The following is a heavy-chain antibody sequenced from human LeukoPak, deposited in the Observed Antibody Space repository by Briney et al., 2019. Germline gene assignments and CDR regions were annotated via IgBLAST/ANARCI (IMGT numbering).Heavy chain of an antibody. D-gene: IGHD6-19*01. CDR1: GLTFSSHA. Sequence: GGSLRLSCSASGLTFSSHAMHWVRQAPGKGLEYVLYIIENGGMTFYPDSVKGRFTISRDNSKNTLYLKMSSLRGEDTAVYCCYVSGWTEDIDNWGQGTLVTVSS. J-gene: IGHJ4*02. CDR3: YVSGWTEDIDN. CDR2: IIENGGMT. V-gene: IGHV3-64D*06.